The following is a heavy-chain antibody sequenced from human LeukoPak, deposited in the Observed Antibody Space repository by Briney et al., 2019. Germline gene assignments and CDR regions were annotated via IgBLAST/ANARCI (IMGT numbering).Heavy chain of an antibody. V-gene: IGHV4-61*02. CDR3: ARAHQITYYYDSSGYRDNWFDP. Sequence: SETLSLTCTVSGGSISSGSYYWSWIRQPAGKGLEWIGRIYTSGSTNYNPPLKSRVTISVDTSKNQFSLKLSSVTAADTAVYYCARAHQITYYYDSSGYRDNWFDPWGQGTLVTVSS. CDR2: IYTSGST. J-gene: IGHJ5*02. D-gene: IGHD3-22*01. CDR1: GGSISSGSYY.